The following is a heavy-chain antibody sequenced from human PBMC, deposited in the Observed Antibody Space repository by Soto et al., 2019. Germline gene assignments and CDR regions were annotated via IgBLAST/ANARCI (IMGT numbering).Heavy chain of an antibody. CDR3: AGMSWFGDLLFDY. CDR1: DDSITSGAYY. V-gene: IGHV4-39*01. CDR2: IQYRGST. J-gene: IGHJ4*02. D-gene: IGHD3-10*01. Sequence: HLQLQESGPGLVKPSETLSLTCTVSDDSITSGAYYWGLIRQPPGKGLQWIGSIQYRGSTYSSPSLKSRVTMSLDTSKNQFSLRLTSVTAADTAVYFCAGMSWFGDLLFDYWGQGTLVTVSS.